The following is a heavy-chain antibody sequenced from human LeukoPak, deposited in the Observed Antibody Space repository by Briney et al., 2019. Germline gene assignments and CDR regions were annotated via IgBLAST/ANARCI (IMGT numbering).Heavy chain of an antibody. CDR3: ARSSIAVAGTGVEDY. J-gene: IGHJ4*02. Sequence: PGRSLRLSCAASGFTFSSYAMHWVRQAPGKGLEWVAVISYDASNKYYADSVKGRFTISRDNSKNTLYLQMNSLRAEDTAVYYCARSSIAVAGTGVEDYWGQGTLVTVSS. CDR1: GFTFSSYA. V-gene: IGHV3-30-3*01. CDR2: ISYDASNK. D-gene: IGHD6-19*01.